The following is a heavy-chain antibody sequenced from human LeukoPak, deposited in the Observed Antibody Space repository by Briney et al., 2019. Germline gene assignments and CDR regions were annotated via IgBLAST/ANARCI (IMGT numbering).Heavy chain of an antibody. Sequence: WETLSLTCAVYGGSFSGYYWSWIRQPPGKGLEWIGEINHSGSTNYNPSLKSRVTISVDTSKNQSSLKLSSVTAADTAVYYCARGGPPGDRLYDYILTGYYPAAFDIWGQGTMVTVSS. J-gene: IGHJ3*02. CDR2: INHSGST. CDR1: GGSFSGYY. D-gene: IGHD3-9*01. CDR3: ARGGPPGDRLYDYILTGYYPAAFDI. V-gene: IGHV4-34*01.